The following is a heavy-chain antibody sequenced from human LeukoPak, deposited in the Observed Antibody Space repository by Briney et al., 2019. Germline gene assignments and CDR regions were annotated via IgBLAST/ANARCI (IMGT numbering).Heavy chain of an antibody. J-gene: IGHJ4*02. Sequence: GACLRLSCAASGFTVSYNYMSWVRQAPGKGLEWVSIIYSSGNTYYADSVKGRFTISRDNSKSMLYLQMNSLRAEDTAVYYCARGTAWGHQDHWGQGTLVTVSS. CDR2: IYSSGNT. CDR3: ARGTAWGHQDH. CDR1: GFTVSYNY. D-gene: IGHD7-27*01. V-gene: IGHV3-66*01.